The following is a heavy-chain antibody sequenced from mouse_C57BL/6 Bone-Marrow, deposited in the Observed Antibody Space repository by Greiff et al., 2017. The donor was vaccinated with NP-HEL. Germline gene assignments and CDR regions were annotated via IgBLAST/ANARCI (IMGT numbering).Heavy chain of an antibody. Sequence: EVQLKESGPVLVKPGASVKMSCKASGYTFTDYYMNWVKQSHGKSLEWIGVINPYNGGTSYNQKFKGKATLTVDKSSSTAYMELNSLTSEDSAVYYCARRRYYYAMDYWGQGTSVTVSS. CDR2: INPYNGGT. CDR3: ARRRYYYAMDY. J-gene: IGHJ4*01. V-gene: IGHV1-19*01. CDR1: GYTFTDYY.